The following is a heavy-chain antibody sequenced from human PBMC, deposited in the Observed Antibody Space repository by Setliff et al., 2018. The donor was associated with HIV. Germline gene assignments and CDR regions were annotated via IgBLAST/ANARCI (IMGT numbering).Heavy chain of an antibody. D-gene: IGHD6-13*01. Sequence: SVKVSCKTSGGTLSNYVITWVRQAPGQGLEWMGMIIPMYNIPAYAQTFLGRVTFTADESTSTAYMELSSLSSEDTAVYYCARDQTGVAAAAFGGCSAWSDEGFDIWGQGTMVTVSS. CDR3: ARDQTGVAAAAFGGCSAWSDEGFDI. J-gene: IGHJ3*02. V-gene: IGHV1-69*13. CDR1: GGTLSNYV. CDR2: IIPMYNIP.